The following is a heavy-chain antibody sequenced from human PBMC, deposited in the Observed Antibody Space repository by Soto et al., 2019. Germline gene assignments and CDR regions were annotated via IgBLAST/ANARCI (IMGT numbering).Heavy chain of an antibody. CDR3: ARGNQAELWFDY. D-gene: IGHD5-18*01. Sequence: EVQLVETGGGLIQPGGSLRLSCAASGFTVSSNYMSWVRQATGKGLEWVSVIYSGGSTYYADSVKGRFTISRDNSKNTLYLQMNSLRAEDTAVYYCARGNQAELWFDYWGQGTLVTVSS. CDR1: GFTVSSNY. CDR2: IYSGGST. V-gene: IGHV3-53*02. J-gene: IGHJ4*02.